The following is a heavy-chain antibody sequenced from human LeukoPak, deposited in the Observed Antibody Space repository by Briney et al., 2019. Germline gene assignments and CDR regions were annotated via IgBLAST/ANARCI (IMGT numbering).Heavy chain of an antibody. CDR2: INPSGGST. CDR1: GYTFTACY. J-gene: IGHJ4*02. CDR3: ARLWFGELSH. D-gene: IGHD3-10*01. Sequence: GASVKVSCKASGYTFTACYMHWVRQAPGQGLEWMGIINPSGGSTSYAQKFQGRVTMTRDTSTSTVYMELSSLRSEDTAVYYCARLWFGELSHWGQGTLVTVSS. V-gene: IGHV1-46*01.